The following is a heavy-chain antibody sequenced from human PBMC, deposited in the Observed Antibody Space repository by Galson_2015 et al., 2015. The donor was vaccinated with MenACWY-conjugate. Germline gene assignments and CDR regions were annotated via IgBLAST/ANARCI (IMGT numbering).Heavy chain of an antibody. D-gene: IGHD3-10*01. J-gene: IGHJ6*03. V-gene: IGHV3-23*01. CDR3: AKAPGSLRTGKNLRGYHYMDV. CDR2: IGGSGFSP. CDR1: GFTFSSYA. Sequence: SLRLSCAASGFTFSSYAMTWVRLAPGKGLEWVSGIGGSGFSPYYAESVKGRFTISRDNSKKTVYLQMDRLRAEDTAVYYCAKAPGSLRTGKNLRGYHYMDVWGKGTTVTVSS.